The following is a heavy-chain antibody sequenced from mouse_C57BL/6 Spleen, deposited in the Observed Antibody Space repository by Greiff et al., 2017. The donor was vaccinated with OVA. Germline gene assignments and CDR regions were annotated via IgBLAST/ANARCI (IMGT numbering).Heavy chain of an antibody. CDR1: GYTFTSYW. CDR3: ASTPDY. CDR2: IDPSDSYT. J-gene: IGHJ2*01. Sequence: QVHVKQPGAELVKPGASVKLSCKASGYTFTSYWMQWVKQRPGQGLEWIGEIDPSDSYTNYNQKFKGKATLTVDTSSRTAYMQLSSLTSEDSAVYYCASTPDYWGQGTTLTVSS. V-gene: IGHV1-50*01.